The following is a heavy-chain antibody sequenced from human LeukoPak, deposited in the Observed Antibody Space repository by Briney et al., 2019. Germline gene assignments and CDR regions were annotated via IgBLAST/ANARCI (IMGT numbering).Heavy chain of an antibody. CDR1: GFTFSSSA. V-gene: IGHV3-23*01. J-gene: IGHJ4*02. CDR3: ATEVAGIEY. Sequence: GGSLRLSCAASGFTFSSSAMVWVRQAPGKGLEWVSTIYDSGRTIYYADSVKGRFTISRDNAKNTLYLQMNSLRDEDTALYYCATEVAGIEYWGQGTLVTVSS. D-gene: IGHD6-19*01. CDR2: IYDSGRTI.